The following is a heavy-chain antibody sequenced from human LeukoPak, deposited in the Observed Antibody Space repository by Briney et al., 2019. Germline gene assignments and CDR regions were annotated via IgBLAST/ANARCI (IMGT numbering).Heavy chain of an antibody. J-gene: IGHJ5*02. V-gene: IGHV4-59*08. Sequence: SETLSLTCTVSGGSISSYYWSWIRQPPGKGLEWIGYIYYSGSTNYNPSLKSRVTISVDTSKNQFSLKLSSVTAADTAVYYCASQTPGSNWFDPWGQGTLVTVSS. CDR1: GGSISSYY. CDR2: IYYSGST. CDR3: ASQTPGSNWFDP. D-gene: IGHD3-10*01.